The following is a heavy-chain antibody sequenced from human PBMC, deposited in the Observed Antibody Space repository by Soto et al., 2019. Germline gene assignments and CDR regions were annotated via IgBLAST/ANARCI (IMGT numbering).Heavy chain of an antibody. D-gene: IGHD2-8*01. Sequence: GGSLRLSCAASGFTFSSYAMSWVRQAPGKGLEWVSAISGSGGSTYYADSVKGRFTISRDNSKNTLYLQMNSLRAEDTAVYYYAKLDGRNRLRFDYWSQGTLDTVSS. CDR3: AKLDGRNRLRFDY. CDR1: GFTFSSYA. V-gene: IGHV3-23*01. J-gene: IGHJ4*02. CDR2: ISGSGGST.